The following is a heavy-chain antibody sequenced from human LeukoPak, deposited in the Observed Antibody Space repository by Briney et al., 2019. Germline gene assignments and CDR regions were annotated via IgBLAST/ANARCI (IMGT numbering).Heavy chain of an antibody. D-gene: IGHD2-15*01. J-gene: IGHJ4*02. V-gene: IGHV3-7*01. CDR3: AKAPPYCSGGSCYSQGPHPNY. CDR2: IKQDGSDK. Sequence: GGSLRLSCAASGFTFNRHWMTWVRQAPGKGLEWVANIKQDGSDKYYVDSVKGRFTISRDNAKNLLYLQMNSLRAEDTAVYYCAKAPPYCSGGSCYSQGPHPNYWGQGTLVTVSS. CDR1: GFTFNRHW.